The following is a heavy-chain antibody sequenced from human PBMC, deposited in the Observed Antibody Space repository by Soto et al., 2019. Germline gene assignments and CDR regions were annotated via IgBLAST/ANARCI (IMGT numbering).Heavy chain of an antibody. CDR1: GYTFTSYG. Sequence: ASVKVSCKASGYTFTSYGISWVRQAPGQGLEWMGWISAYNGNTNYAQKLQGRVTMTTDTSTSTAYMELRSLRSDDTAVYYCARGEVGYCSGGSCYYYMDVWGKGTTVTVSS. D-gene: IGHD2-15*01. CDR2: ISAYNGNT. J-gene: IGHJ6*03. V-gene: IGHV1-18*01. CDR3: ARGEVGYCSGGSCYYYMDV.